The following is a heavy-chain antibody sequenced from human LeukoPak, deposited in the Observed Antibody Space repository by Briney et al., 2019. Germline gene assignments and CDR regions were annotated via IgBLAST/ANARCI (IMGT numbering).Heavy chain of an antibody. CDR1: GYTFTSYD. CDR2: MNPNSGNT. D-gene: IGHD3-22*01. CDR3: ARRCYYDSSGYSPCFDY. V-gene: IGHV1-8*01. J-gene: IGHJ4*02. Sequence: ASVKVSCKASGYTFTSYDINWVRQATGQGLEWMGWMNPNSGNTGYAQKFQGRVTMTRNTSISTAYMELSSLRSEDTAVYYCARRCYYDSSGYSPCFDYWGQGTLVTVSS.